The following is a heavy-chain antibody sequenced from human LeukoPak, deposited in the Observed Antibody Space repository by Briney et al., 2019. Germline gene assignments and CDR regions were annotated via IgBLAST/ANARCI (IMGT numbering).Heavy chain of an antibody. V-gene: IGHV3-30-3*01. CDR2: ISYDGSNK. CDR3: ARGPHYYDSSGYPIDY. CDR1: GFTFSSYA. J-gene: IGHJ4*02. Sequence: GGSLRLSCAASGFTFSSYAMHWVRQAPGKGLEWVAVISYDGSNKYYADSVKGRFTISRDNSKNTLYLQMNSLRAEDTAVYYCARGPHYYDSSGYPIDYWGQGTLVTVSS. D-gene: IGHD3-22*01.